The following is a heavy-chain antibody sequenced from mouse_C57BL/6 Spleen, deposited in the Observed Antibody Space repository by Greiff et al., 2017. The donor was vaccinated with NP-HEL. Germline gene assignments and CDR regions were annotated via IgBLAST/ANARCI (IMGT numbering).Heavy chain of an antibody. V-gene: IGHV1-81*01. D-gene: IGHD1-1*01. CDR3: ARWVTTVVAPYFDV. CDR2: IYPRSGNT. CDR1: GYTFTSYG. Sequence: VQLQQSGAELARPGASVKLSCKASGYTFTSYGISWVKQRTGQGLEWIGEIYPRSGNTCYNEKFKGKATLTADKSSSTAYMELRSLTSEDSAVYFCARWVTTVVAPYFDVWGTGTTVTVSS. J-gene: IGHJ1*03.